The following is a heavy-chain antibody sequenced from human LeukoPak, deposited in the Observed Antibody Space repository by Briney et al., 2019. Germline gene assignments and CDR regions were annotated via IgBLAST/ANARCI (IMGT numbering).Heavy chain of an antibody. CDR2: INNDGRST. Sequence: PGESLRLSCAASGFTFSSYWMHWVRQAPGKGLVWVSRINNDGRSTRYADSVQGRFTISRDDAKNTLYLQMNSLRAEDTALYYCSRGWYSSSLDYWGQGTLVTVSS. D-gene: IGHD6-13*01. CDR1: GFTFSSYW. V-gene: IGHV3-74*01. J-gene: IGHJ4*02. CDR3: SRGWYSSSLDY.